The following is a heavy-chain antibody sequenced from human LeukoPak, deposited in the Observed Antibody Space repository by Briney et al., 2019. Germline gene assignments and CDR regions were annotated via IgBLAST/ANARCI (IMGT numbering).Heavy chain of an antibody. CDR2: INPNSGGT. CDR3: ARDFDVDTAMVTRHIIDY. D-gene: IGHD5-18*01. J-gene: IGHJ4*02. V-gene: IGHV1-2*02. Sequence: ASVKVSCKASGYTFTGYYMHWVRQAPGQGLEWMGWINPNSGGTNYAQKFQGRVTMTTDTSTSTAYMELRSLRSDDTAVYYCARDFDVDTAMVTRHIIDYWSQGTLVTVSP. CDR1: GYTFTGYY.